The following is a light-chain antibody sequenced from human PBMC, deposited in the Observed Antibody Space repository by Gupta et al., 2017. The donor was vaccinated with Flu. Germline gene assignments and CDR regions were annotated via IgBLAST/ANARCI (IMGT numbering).Light chain of an antibody. V-gene: IGKV1-39*01. CDR2: AAS. Sequence: DIQMTQSPSSLSASVGDRVTITCRASQSISSYLNWYQQKPGKAPKLLIYAASSLQSGVPSRFSGSGYGTDFTLTISSRQPEEFASYYCQQSDSTPIYTFGQGTKMEIK. J-gene: IGKJ2*01. CDR3: QQSDSTPIYT. CDR1: QSISSY.